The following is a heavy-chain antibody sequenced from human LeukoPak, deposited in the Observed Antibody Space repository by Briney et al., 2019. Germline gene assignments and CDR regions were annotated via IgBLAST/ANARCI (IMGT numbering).Heavy chain of an antibody. J-gene: IGHJ4*02. CDR3: ARDWSRGRGGYYGRFDY. Sequence: GGSLRLSCAASGFTFSSYEMNWVRQAPGKGLEWVSYISSSGSTIYYADSVKGRFTISRDNAENSLYLQMNSLRAEDTAVYYCARDWSRGRGGYYGRFDYWGQGTLVTVSS. D-gene: IGHD3-22*01. CDR1: GFTFSSYE. CDR2: ISSSGSTI. V-gene: IGHV3-48*03.